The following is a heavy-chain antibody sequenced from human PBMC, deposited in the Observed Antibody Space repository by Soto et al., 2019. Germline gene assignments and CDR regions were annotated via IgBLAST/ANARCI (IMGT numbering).Heavy chain of an antibody. D-gene: IGHD3-10*01. Sequence: QIHLVQSGTEVKRPGASVKLSCKTSGYSFTTYGISWVRQAPGQGLEWVGWISGYNGNTNYAQKFQGTVIMTTDTSTNTAYMEMRSLRSDDTAVYYCVRDTYYYQRGGPAPFEYWGQGTLVTVSS. V-gene: IGHV1-18*01. CDR2: ISGYNGNT. J-gene: IGHJ4*02. CDR3: VRDTYYYQRGGPAPFEY. CDR1: GYSFTTYG.